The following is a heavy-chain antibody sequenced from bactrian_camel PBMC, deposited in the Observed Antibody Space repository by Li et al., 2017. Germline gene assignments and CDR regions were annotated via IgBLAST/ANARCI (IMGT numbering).Heavy chain of an antibody. D-gene: IGHD2*01. Sequence: HVQLVESGGGLVQPGGSLRLSCAASGFTFSTHAMSWVRQAPGKGLEWVSTISSDGSITYYTDSVKDRFTISRSSDNAKNSVYLQMNSLKPEDTALYYCATTPRVADVWSWYRDWGQGTQVTVS. V-gene: IGHV3-2*01. J-gene: IGHJ4*01. CDR2: ISSDGSIT. CDR3: ATTPRVADVWSWYRD. CDR1: GFTFSTHA.